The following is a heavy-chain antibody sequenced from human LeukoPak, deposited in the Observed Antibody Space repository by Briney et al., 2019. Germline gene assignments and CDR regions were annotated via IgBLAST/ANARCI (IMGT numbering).Heavy chain of an antibody. V-gene: IGHV3-7*01. CDR3: ARWARYCSSGSCYSWFDP. CDR1: GFTFRSYW. D-gene: IGHD2-15*01. J-gene: IGHJ5*02. Sequence: GGSLRLSCAASGFTFRSYWMSRVRQAPGKGLEWVANMKLDGSEEYYVDSVKGRLTISSDNAKNSLYLQMNSLRVDDTAVYYCARWARYCSSGSCYSWFDPWGQGTLVTVSS. CDR2: MKLDGSEE.